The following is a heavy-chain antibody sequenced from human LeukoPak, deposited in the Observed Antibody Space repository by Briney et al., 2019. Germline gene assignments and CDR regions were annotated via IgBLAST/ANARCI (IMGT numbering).Heavy chain of an antibody. CDR1: GYTLTELS. V-gene: IGHV1-24*01. Sequence: ASVQVSCKVSGYTLTELSMHWVRQAPGKGLEWMGGFDPEDGETIYAQKFQGRVTMTEDTSTDTAYMELRSLRSDDTAVYYCARTPSYYYDSSGYYVDYWGQGTLVTVSS. CDR3: ARTPSYYYDSSGYYVDY. CDR2: FDPEDGET. J-gene: IGHJ4*02. D-gene: IGHD3-22*01.